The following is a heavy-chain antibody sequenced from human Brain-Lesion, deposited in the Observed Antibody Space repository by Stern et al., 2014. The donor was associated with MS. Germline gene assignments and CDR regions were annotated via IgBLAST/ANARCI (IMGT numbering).Heavy chain of an antibody. CDR1: GYTFTGYY. D-gene: IGHD3-22*01. CDR3: ATYYYDSTGYNDF. Sequence: VQLVQSGAEVKKPGASVKVSCKASGYTFTGYYMHWVRQAPGPGLEWMGWINPKSGGTNYAQKLQGWVTMTRDTSINTAYMELSRLRSDDTAVYYCATYYYDSTGYNDFWGQGTLVTVSS. J-gene: IGHJ4*02. CDR2: INPKSGGT. V-gene: IGHV1-2*04.